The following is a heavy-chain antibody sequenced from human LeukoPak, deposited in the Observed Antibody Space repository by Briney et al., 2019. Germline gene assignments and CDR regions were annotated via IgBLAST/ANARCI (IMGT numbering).Heavy chain of an antibody. D-gene: IGHD5-18*01. CDR3: ARTGYSYGYYYYYYMDV. J-gene: IGHJ6*03. CDR2: INPNSGGT. CDR1: GYTFTGYY. V-gene: IGHV1-2*02. Sequence: GASVKVSCKASGYTFTGYYMHWVRQPPGQGLEWMGWINPNSGGTNYAQKFQGRVTITRNTSISTAYMELSSLRSEDTAVYYCARTGYSYGYYYYYYMDVWGKGTTVTVSS.